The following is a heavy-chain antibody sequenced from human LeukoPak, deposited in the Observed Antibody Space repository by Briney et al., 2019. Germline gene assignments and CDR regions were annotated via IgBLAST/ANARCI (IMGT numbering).Heavy chain of an antibody. Sequence: PGGPLTLPCTVSGFTFSNYWKHWVRHSPGKGLVCVSRSNSDGSSTIYADSVKGRFTISRDNAKNTLCLQMYSLRVEDTAVDYCARGQPQGGFWGQGTLVSVSS. V-gene: IGHV3-74*01. CDR1: GFTFSNYW. J-gene: IGHJ4*02. D-gene: IGHD1-1*01. CDR2: SNSDGSST. CDR3: ARGQPQGGF.